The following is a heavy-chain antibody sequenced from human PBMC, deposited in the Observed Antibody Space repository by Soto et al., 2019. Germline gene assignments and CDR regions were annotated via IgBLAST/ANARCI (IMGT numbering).Heavy chain of an antibody. D-gene: IGHD4-4*01. CDR3: ARDRPSKYDSMGMDV. CDR2: IYYSGST. CDR1: GGSISSGGYY. J-gene: IGHJ6*02. Sequence: SETLSLTCTVSGGSISSGGYYWSWIRQHPGKGLEWIGYIYYSGSTYYNPSLKSRVTISVDTSKNQFSLKLSYVTAADTAVYYCARDRPSKYDSMGMDVWGQGTTVT. V-gene: IGHV4-31*02.